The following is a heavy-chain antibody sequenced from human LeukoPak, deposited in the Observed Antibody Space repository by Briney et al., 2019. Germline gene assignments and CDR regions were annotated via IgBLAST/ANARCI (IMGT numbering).Heavy chain of an antibody. CDR1: GFTFSAYA. CDR3: ARDPNGDYIGALDM. CDR2: IRGGGTSE. D-gene: IGHD4-17*01. V-gene: IGHV3-23*01. J-gene: IGHJ3*02. Sequence: GGSLRLSCTASGFTFSAYAIRWVRQAPGKGPEWVSAIRGGGTSELYADSVKGRFRISRDKPRETLFLQMNSLRAEDTAVYYCARDPNGDYIGALDMWGPGTMVTVSS.